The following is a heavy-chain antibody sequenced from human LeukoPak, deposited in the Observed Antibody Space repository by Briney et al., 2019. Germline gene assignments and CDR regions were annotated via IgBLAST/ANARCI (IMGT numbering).Heavy chain of an antibody. CDR1: GYSFTSQD. J-gene: IGHJ4*02. CDR2: INPGNGDT. Sequence: ASVKVSCKTSGYSFTSQDMHWVRQAPGQSLEWMGCINPGNGDTKYSQEFQGRVTITRDTSATTAYMELSSLRSDDMAVYYCTLYNYWGQGTLFTASS. V-gene: IGHV1-3*03. CDR3: TLYNY. D-gene: IGHD2-2*02.